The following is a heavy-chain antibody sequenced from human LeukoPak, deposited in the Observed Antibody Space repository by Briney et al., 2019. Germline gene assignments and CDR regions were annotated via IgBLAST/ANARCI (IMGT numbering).Heavy chain of an antibody. J-gene: IGHJ5*02. Sequence: PSETLSLTCTVSGGSISSSYYYWGWIRQPPGKGLEWIGSIYYSGSAYYNPPLKSRVTISVDTSKNQFSLRLNSVTAADTAVYYCARSRAFNSGAFDPWGQGSLVTVSS. D-gene: IGHD1-26*01. CDR2: IYYSGSA. CDR3: ARSRAFNSGAFDP. V-gene: IGHV4-39*07. CDR1: GGSISSSYYY.